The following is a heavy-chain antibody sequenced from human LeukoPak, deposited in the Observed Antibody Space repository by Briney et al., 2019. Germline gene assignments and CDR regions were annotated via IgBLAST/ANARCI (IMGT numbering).Heavy chain of an antibody. CDR2: IIPIFGTA. D-gene: IGHD4-17*01. Sequence: ASVKVSCKASGYTFSDYYMHWVRQAPGQGLEWMGGIIPIFGTANYAQKFQGRVTITTDESTSTAYMELSSLRSEDTAVYYCASIPHDYGDYEDYWGQGTLVTVSS. J-gene: IGHJ4*02. CDR1: GYTFSDYY. V-gene: IGHV1-69*05. CDR3: ASIPHDYGDYEDY.